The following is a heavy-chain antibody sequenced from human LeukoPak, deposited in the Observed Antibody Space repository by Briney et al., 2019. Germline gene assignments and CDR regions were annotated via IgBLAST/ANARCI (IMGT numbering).Heavy chain of an antibody. D-gene: IGHD6-19*01. CDR1: GFTFSSYS. Sequence: GGSLRLSCAASGFTFSSYSMNWVRQAPGKGLEWVSSISSSSSYIYYADSVKGRFTISRDNAKNSLYLQMNSLRAEDTAVYYCARDREYSSGWKTCLDYWGQGTLVTVSS. CDR2: ISSSSSYI. J-gene: IGHJ4*02. V-gene: IGHV3-21*01. CDR3: ARDREYSSGWKTCLDY.